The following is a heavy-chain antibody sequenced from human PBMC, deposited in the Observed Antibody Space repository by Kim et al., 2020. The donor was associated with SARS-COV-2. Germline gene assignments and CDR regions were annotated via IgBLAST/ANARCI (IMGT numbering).Heavy chain of an antibody. CDR3: ARVVAPVHLYYYYGMDV. CDR1: GYTFTSYG. D-gene: IGHD2-15*01. V-gene: IGHV1-18*01. CDR2: ISAYNGNT. Sequence: ASVKVSCKASGYTFTSYGISWVRQAPGQGLEWMGWISAYNGNTNYAQKLQGRVTMTTDTSTSTAYMELRSLRSDDTAVYYCARVVAPVHLYYYYGMDVWGQGTTVTVS. J-gene: IGHJ6*02.